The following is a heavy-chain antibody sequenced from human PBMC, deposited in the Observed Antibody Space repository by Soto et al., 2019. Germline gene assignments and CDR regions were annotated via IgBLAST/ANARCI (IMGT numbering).Heavy chain of an antibody. CDR2: ISAHNGNT. J-gene: IGHJ4*02. CDR3: ARGRYGDY. V-gene: IGHV1-18*01. Sequence: QVHLVQSGAEVKKPGASVKVSCKGSGYGFTTYGITWVRQAPGQGLEWMAWISAHNGNTNYAQRLLGRVTATRETSTSTADMELRSLRSDDTAVSYCARGRYGDYWGQGALVTVSS. D-gene: IGHD1-1*01. CDR1: GYGFTTYG.